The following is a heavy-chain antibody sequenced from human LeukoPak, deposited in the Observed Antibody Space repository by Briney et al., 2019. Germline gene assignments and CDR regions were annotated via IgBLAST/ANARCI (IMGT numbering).Heavy chain of an antibody. CDR3: AREHLLGQQWLVRDYYYMDV. V-gene: IGHV3-11*01. CDR1: GFTFSDYY. CDR2: ISSSGSTI. J-gene: IGHJ6*03. Sequence: PGGSLRLSCAASGFTFSDYYMSWIRQAPGKGLEWVSYISSSGSTIYYADSVKGRFTISRDNTKNSLYLQMNSLRAEDTAVYYCAREHLLGQQWLVRDYYYMDVWGKGTTVTISS. D-gene: IGHD6-19*01.